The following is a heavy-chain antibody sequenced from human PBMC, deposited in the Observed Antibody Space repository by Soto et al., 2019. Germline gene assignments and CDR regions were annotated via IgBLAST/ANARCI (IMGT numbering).Heavy chain of an antibody. J-gene: IGHJ4*02. Sequence: EVQLVKSGGGLVQPGGSLRLSCTASGFTVSSHYMSWVHQAPGKGLEWVSVIYSGGSRYYADSVKGRFAISRDNSKNTLYLQMNSLTAEDTALYYCARALPDFDITGHYIDYWGQGTLVTVSS. CDR3: ARALPDFDITGHYIDY. CDR1: GFTVSSHY. V-gene: IGHV3-53*01. D-gene: IGHD3-22*01. CDR2: IYSGGSR.